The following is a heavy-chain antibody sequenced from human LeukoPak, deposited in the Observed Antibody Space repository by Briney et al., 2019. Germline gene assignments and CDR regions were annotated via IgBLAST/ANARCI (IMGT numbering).Heavy chain of an antibody. J-gene: IGHJ4*02. Sequence: SETLSLTCAVYGGSFSGYYWSWIRQPPGKGLEWIGEINHSGSTNYNPSLKSRVTISVDTSKNQFSLKLSSVTAADTAVYYCARGVTTVTTLDYWGQGTLVTVSS. CDR2: INHSGST. CDR3: ARGVTTVTTLDY. D-gene: IGHD4-11*01. V-gene: IGHV4-34*01. CDR1: GGSFSGYY.